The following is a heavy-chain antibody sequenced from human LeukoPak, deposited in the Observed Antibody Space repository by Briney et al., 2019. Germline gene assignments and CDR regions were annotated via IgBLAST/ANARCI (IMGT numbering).Heavy chain of an antibody. CDR3: AKDLSSGWYEGTFDY. V-gene: IGHV3-30*18. CDR1: GFTFSSYG. CDR2: ISYDGSNK. Sequence: GRSLRLSCAASGFTFSSYGMHWVRQAPGKGLEWVAVISYDGSNKYYADSVQGRFTISRDNSKNTLYLQMNSLRAEDTAVYYCAKDLSSGWYEGTFDYWGQGTLVTVSS. J-gene: IGHJ4*02. D-gene: IGHD6-19*01.